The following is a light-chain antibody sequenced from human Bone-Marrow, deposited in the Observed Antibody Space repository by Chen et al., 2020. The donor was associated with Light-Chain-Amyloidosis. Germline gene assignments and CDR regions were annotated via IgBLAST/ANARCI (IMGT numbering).Light chain of an antibody. Sequence: QSALTQPASVSGSPGQSITISCTGTSSDVGGYNYVSWYQQHPGKAPKLMIYDVSNRPSGVSNRFSGSKSGNTASLTISGLQAEDEADYYCCSYAGIYWVFGGGTKLTVL. CDR2: DVS. J-gene: IGLJ3*02. V-gene: IGLV2-14*01. CDR3: CSYAGIYWV. CDR1: SSDVGGYNY.